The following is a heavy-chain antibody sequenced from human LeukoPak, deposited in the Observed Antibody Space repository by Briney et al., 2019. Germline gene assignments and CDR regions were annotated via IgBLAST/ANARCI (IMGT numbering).Heavy chain of an antibody. CDR1: GFTFSSYA. Sequence: GGSLRLSCAASGFTFSSYAMSWVRQAPGKGLEGVSAISGSGGSTYYADSVKGRFTISRDNSKNTLYLQMNSLRAEETAVYYCAKGVRNYVAAAGIDYWGQGTLVTVSS. CDR2: ISGSGGST. J-gene: IGHJ4*02. CDR3: AKGVRNYVAAAGIDY. V-gene: IGHV3-23*01. D-gene: IGHD6-13*01.